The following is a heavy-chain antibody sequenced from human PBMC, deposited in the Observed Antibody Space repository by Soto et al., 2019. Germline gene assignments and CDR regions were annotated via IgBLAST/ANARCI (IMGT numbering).Heavy chain of an antibody. CDR2: IIPIFGTP. V-gene: IGHV1-69*12. J-gene: IGHJ6*02. CDR1: GGTFSSYA. Sequence: QVQLVQSGAEVKKPGSSVKVSCKASGGTFSSYAISWVRQAPGQGLEWMGGIIPIFGTPNYAQKFQGRVTITADESTSPAYMELSSLRSEDTAVYYCASSRKDYYYYGMDVWGQGTTVTVSS. D-gene: IGHD6-13*01. CDR3: ASSRKDYYYYGMDV.